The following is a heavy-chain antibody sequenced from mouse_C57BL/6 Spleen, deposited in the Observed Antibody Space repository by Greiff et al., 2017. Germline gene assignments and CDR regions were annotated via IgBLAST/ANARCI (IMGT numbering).Heavy chain of an antibody. CDR2: ISSGGSYT. CDR1: GFTFSSYG. J-gene: IGHJ3*01. CDR3: ARPLITTETWFAY. D-gene: IGHD1-1*01. Sequence: EVMLVESGGDLVKPGGSLKLSCAASGFTFSSYGMSWVRQTPDKRLEWVANISSGGSYTYYPASVKGRFPLSRYNSMNTLYLQMSSLKSEDTAMYFCARPLITTETWFAYWGQGTLVTVSA. V-gene: IGHV5-6*02.